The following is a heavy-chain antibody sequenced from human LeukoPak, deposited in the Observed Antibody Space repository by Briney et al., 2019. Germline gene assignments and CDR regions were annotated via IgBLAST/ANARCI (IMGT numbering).Heavy chain of an antibody. CDR3: ARAVGDYVGYYFDY. D-gene: IGHD4-17*01. V-gene: IGHV1-69*13. Sequence: GASVKVSCKAPGGTFSSYAISWVRQAPGQGLEWMGGIIPIFGTANYAQKFQGRVTITADESTSTAYMELSSLRSEDTAVYYCARAVGDYVGYYFDYWGQGTLVTVSS. J-gene: IGHJ4*02. CDR2: IIPIFGTA. CDR1: GGTFSSYA.